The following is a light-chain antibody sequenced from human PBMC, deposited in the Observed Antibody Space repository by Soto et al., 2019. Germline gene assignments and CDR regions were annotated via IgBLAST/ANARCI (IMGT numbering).Light chain of an antibody. Sequence: DIQMTQSPSTLSASVGDRVTITCRASQSISSWLSWYQQKPGKAPKLLIYKASSLESGVPSRFSGSGSGTEFTLTISSLQPDDFATYYCQQYNSSPTFGPGTQVEIK. CDR1: QSISSW. J-gene: IGKJ1*01. CDR3: QQYNSSPT. V-gene: IGKV1-5*03. CDR2: KAS.